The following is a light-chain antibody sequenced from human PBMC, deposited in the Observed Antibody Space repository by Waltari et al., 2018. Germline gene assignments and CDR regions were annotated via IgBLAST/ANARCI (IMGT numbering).Light chain of an antibody. V-gene: IGKV1-9*01. Sequence: DIHLTQSPSFLSASVGDRITITCRASQDIGTSLAWFQQKPGKAPNLLIYSASTLQIGVPSRFSGSGSGTEFTLTFSSLQPDDFATYYCQQFSDYPLTLGPGTKVDIK. CDR3: QQFSDYPLT. J-gene: IGKJ3*01. CDR1: QDIGTS. CDR2: SAS.